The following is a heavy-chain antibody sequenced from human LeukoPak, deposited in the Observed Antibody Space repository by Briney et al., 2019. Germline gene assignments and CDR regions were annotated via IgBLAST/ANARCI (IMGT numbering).Heavy chain of an antibody. V-gene: IGHV1-2*02. Sequence: GASVKVSCKASGYTFTGYYMHWVRQAPGQGLEWMGWINPNSGGTNYAQKFQGRVTMTRDTSISTAYMELSRLRSDDTAVYYCARGAYYDILTGYLLFDYWGQGTLVTVSS. D-gene: IGHD3-9*01. CDR3: ARGAYYDILTGYLLFDY. CDR1: GYTFTGYY. CDR2: INPNSGGT. J-gene: IGHJ4*02.